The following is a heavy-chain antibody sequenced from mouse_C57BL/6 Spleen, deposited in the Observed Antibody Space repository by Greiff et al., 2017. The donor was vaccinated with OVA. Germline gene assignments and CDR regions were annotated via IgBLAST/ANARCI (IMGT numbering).Heavy chain of an antibody. CDR2: ISSGGSYT. V-gene: IGHV5-6*01. CDR1: GFTFSSYG. CDR3: ARQDYYGDWYFDV. Sequence: EVKVVESGGDLVKPGGSLKLSCAASGFTFSSYGMSWVRQTPDKRLEWVATISSGGSYTYYPDSVKGRFPISRDNAKNTLYLQMSSLKSEDTAMYYCARQDYYGDWYFDVWGTGTTVTVSS. J-gene: IGHJ1*03. D-gene: IGHD1-1*01.